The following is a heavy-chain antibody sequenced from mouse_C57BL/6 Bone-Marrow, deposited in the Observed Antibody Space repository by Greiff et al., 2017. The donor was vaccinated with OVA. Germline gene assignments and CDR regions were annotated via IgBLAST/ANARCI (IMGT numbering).Heavy chain of an antibody. CDR3: ARVNFGSSFYAMDY. D-gene: IGHD1-1*01. V-gene: IGHV14-3*01. Sequence: VQLKQSVAELVRPGASVKLSCTASGFNIKNTYMHWVKQRPEQGLEWIGRIDPANDNTKYAPKFQGKATLTADTSSNTAYLQLISLSSEDVSVCSCARVNFGSSFYAMDYWGQGTSVTVSS. J-gene: IGHJ4*01. CDR1: GFNIKNTY. CDR2: IDPANDNT.